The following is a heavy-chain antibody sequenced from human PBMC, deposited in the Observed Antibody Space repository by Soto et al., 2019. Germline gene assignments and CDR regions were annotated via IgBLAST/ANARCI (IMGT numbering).Heavy chain of an antibody. CDR3: VRAEVDHGGNRPNDN. J-gene: IGHJ4*02. Sequence: EVQLVESGGGSVQPGGSLRLSCAVSGFSFSSYEMNWVRQAPGKGLEWVAYISDSGGRTYYADSVKGRFTISRDNAKKSLFLQMNSLSAGDTAVYFCVRAEVDHGGNRPNDNWGQGTLVTVSS. CDR1: GFSFSSYE. CDR2: ISDSGGRT. V-gene: IGHV3-48*03. D-gene: IGHD4-17*01.